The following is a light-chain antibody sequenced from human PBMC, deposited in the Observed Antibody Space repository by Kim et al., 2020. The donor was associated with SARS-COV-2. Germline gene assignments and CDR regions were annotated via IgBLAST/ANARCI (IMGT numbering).Light chain of an antibody. Sequence: EIVLIQSPATLSLSPGERATLSCRASQSVTTYLAWYQQKPGQAPRLVIYDAFYRATGIPDRFSGSGSGTDFTLTISSLEPEDVAVYYCQQRSNWPITFGQGTRLEIK. CDR1: QSVTTY. CDR2: DAF. J-gene: IGKJ5*01. CDR3: QQRSNWPIT. V-gene: IGKV3-11*01.